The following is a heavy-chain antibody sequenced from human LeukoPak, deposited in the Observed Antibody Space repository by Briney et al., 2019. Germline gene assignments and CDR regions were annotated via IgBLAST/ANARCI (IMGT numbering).Heavy chain of an antibody. D-gene: IGHD3-22*01. Sequence: SSETLSLTCTVSAYSISSGYYWGWIRQPPGKGLEWIGSIYHSGSTYYNPSLKSRVTISVDTSKNQFSLNLNSVTAADTAVYYCARHDSSGYYYYYYMDVWGKGTTVTVSS. CDR3: ARHDSSGYYYYYYMDV. CDR1: AYSISSGYY. J-gene: IGHJ6*03. V-gene: IGHV4-38-2*02. CDR2: IYHSGST.